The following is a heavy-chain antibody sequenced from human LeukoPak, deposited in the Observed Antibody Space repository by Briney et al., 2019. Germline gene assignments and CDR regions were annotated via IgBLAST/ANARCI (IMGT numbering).Heavy chain of an antibody. CDR1: GYTFTSYG. CDR2: ISAYNGNT. J-gene: IGHJ4*02. V-gene: IGHV1-18*04. CDR3: ARTLIAATGTDY. D-gene: IGHD6-13*01. Sequence: GASVKVSCKASGYTFTSYGISWVRQAPGQGLEWMGWISAYNGNTNYAQNLQGRVTMTTDTSTSTAYMDLSSLTSDDTAVYYCARTLIAATGTDYWGQGTLVTVSS.